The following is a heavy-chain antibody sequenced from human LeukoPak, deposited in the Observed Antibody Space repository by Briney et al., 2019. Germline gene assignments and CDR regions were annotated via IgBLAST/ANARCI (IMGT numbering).Heavy chain of an antibody. CDR3: ARVATSSRYYGMDV. D-gene: IGHD5-12*01. Sequence: SETLSLTCAVSGGSISGGGYGWGWIRQPPGQGLEWIGYIFHSGTSYYYPSLKSPATLSVDRSQNPFSLKLTSVTPADTAVYFCARVATSSRYYGMDVWGKGTTVTVSS. CDR2: IFHSGTS. J-gene: IGHJ6*04. V-gene: IGHV4-30-2*01. CDR1: GGSISGGGYG.